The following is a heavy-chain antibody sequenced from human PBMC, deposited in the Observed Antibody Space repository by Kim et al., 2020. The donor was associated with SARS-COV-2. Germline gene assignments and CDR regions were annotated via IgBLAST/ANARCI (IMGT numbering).Heavy chain of an antibody. Sequence: GESLKISCKGSGYSFTSYWISWVRQMPGKGLEWMGRIDPSDSYTNYSPSFQGHVTISADKSISTAYLQWSSLKASDTAMYYCAGFYYDSSGYFFFDYWGQGTLVTVSS. D-gene: IGHD3-22*01. J-gene: IGHJ4*02. CDR2: IDPSDSYT. V-gene: IGHV5-10-1*01. CDR3: AGFYYDSSGYFFFDY. CDR1: GYSFTSYW.